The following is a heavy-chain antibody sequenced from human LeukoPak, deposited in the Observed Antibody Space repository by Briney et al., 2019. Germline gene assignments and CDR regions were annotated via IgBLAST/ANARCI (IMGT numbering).Heavy chain of an antibody. CDR1: GFTFSSYG. D-gene: IGHD3-22*01. CDR2: ISGSGGST. V-gene: IGHV3-23*01. Sequence: GGSLRLSCAASGFTFSSYGMSWVRQAPGKGLEWVSAISGSGGSTYYADSVKGRFTISRDNSKNTLYLQMNSLRAEDTAVYYCAKDWSARTRQYYYDSSDPGSHWGQGTLVTVSS. J-gene: IGHJ4*02. CDR3: AKDWSARTRQYYYDSSDPGSH.